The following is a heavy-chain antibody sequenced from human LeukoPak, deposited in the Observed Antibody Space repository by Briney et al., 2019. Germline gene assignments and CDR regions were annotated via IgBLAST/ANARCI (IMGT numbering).Heavy chain of an antibody. CDR1: GYTLTELS. J-gene: IGHJ4*02. Sequence: ASVKVSCKVSGYTLTELSMHCVRQAPGKGLEGMGGFDPEDGETIYAQKFQGRVTMTEDTSTDTAYMELSSLRSEDTAVYYCLEFGGVIVSYWGQGTLVTVSS. CDR2: FDPEDGET. CDR3: LEFGGVIVSY. D-gene: IGHD3-16*02. V-gene: IGHV1-24*01.